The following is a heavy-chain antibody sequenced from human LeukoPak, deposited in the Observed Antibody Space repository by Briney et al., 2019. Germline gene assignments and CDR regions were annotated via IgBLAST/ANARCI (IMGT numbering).Heavy chain of an antibody. CDR3: ARGRPHGNDY. D-gene: IGHD4-23*01. V-gene: IGHV3-74*01. CDR1: GFTFSSYW. CDR2: IASDGSSA. Sequence: PGGSLRLPCAASGFTFSSYWMNWVRQAPGKGLVGVSRIASDGSSATYADSVKGRFSISRDNAKNTLYLQMNSLRVEDTAVYYCARGRPHGNDYWGQGTLVTVSS. J-gene: IGHJ4*02.